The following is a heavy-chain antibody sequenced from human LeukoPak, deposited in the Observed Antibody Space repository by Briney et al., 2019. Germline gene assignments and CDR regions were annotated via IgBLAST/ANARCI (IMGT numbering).Heavy chain of an antibody. CDR3: AKKYPNYDSSGYYQD. CDR2: ISGSGGST. D-gene: IGHD3-22*01. J-gene: IGHJ4*02. V-gene: IGHV3-23*01. CDR1: GFTLSSYA. Sequence: GGSLRLSCAASGFTLSSYAMSWVRQAPGKGLEWVSAISGSGGSTYYADSVKGRFTISRDNSKNTLYLQMNSLRAEDTAVYYCAKKYPNYDSSGYYQDWGQGTLVTVSS.